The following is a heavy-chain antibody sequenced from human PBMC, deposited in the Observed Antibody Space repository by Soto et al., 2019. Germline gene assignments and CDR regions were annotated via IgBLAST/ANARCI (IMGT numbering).Heavy chain of an antibody. J-gene: IGHJ4*02. V-gene: IGHV3-9*01. D-gene: IGHD6-13*01. CDR2: IIWNSGSI. CDR3: AKGVPYSSSWYIDY. Sequence: EVQLVESGGGLVQPGRSLRLSCAASGFTFDDYAMHWVLQAPGKGLEWVSGIIWNSGSIGYADSVKGRFTISRDNAKNSLYLQMNSLRAEDTALYYCAKGVPYSSSWYIDYWGQGTLVTVSS. CDR1: GFTFDDYA.